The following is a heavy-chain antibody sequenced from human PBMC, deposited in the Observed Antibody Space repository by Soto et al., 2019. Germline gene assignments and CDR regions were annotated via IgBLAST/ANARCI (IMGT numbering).Heavy chain of an antibody. CDR2: ISSSSSYI. Sequence: SGGSLRLSCAASGFTFSSYSMNWVRQAPGKGLEWVSSISSSSSYIYYADSVKGRFTISRDNAKNSLYLQMNSLRAEDTAVYYRAREGRLLWFGELTPPGVWGQGTTVTVSS. J-gene: IGHJ6*02. D-gene: IGHD3-10*01. V-gene: IGHV3-21*01. CDR1: GFTFSSYS. CDR3: AREGRLLWFGELTPPGV.